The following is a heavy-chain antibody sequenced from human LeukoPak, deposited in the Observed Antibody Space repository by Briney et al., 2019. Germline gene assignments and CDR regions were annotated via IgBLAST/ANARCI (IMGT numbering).Heavy chain of an antibody. CDR2: INPNSGGT. J-gene: IGHJ4*02. D-gene: IGHD3-22*01. Sequence: ASVKVSCKASGYTFTGYYMHWVRQAPGQGLEWMGRINPNSGGTNYAQKFQGRVTMTRDTSISTAYMELSRLRSDDTAVYYCARGTTSPMIVVDNPFDYWGQGTLVTVSS. CDR1: GYTFTGYY. V-gene: IGHV1-2*06. CDR3: ARGTTSPMIVVDNPFDY.